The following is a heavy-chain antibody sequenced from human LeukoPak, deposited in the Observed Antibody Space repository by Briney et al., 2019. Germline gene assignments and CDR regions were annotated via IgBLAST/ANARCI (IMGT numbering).Heavy chain of an antibody. CDR1: GFTFSSYA. V-gene: IGHV3-23*01. Sequence: GGSLRLSCAASGFTFSSYAMSWVRQAPGKGLEWVSCISATGGSTYYADSVKGRFTISRDNSKNTLFLQMNSLRAEDMAVYYCARDLDYYGSGSYYKIPLGAHLNPHGYGMDVWGQGTTVTVSS. J-gene: IGHJ6*02. CDR3: ARDLDYYGSGSYYKIPLGAHLNPHGYGMDV. CDR2: ISATGGST. D-gene: IGHD3-10*01.